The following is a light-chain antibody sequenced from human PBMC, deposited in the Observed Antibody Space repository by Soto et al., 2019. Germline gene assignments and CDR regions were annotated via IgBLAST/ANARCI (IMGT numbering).Light chain of an antibody. Sequence: QAVVTQPPSVSGAPGQRVTISCTGSSSNIGTGYDVQWYQQLPGTAPKLLIYYNNNRPSGVPDRFSASKSGTSASLAITGLQAEDEADYYCQSYDSSLGSGIFGGGTKLTVL. V-gene: IGLV1-40*01. CDR2: YNN. CDR1: SSNIGTGYD. CDR3: QSYDSSLGSGI. J-gene: IGLJ2*01.